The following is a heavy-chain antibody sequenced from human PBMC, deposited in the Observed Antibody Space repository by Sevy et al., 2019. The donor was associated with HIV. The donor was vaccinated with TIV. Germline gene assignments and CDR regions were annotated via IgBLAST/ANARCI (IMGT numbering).Heavy chain of an antibody. V-gene: IGHV1-69*13. CDR2: IIPIFGTA. J-gene: IGHJ4*02. CDR3: ARSPSRGQQLVDY. CDR1: GGTFSSYA. D-gene: IGHD6-13*01. Sequence: ASMKVSCRASGGTFSSYAISWVRQAPGQGLEWMGGIIPIFGTANYAQKFQGRVTITADESTSTAYMELSSLRSEDTAVYYCARSPSRGQQLVDYWGQGTLVTVSS.